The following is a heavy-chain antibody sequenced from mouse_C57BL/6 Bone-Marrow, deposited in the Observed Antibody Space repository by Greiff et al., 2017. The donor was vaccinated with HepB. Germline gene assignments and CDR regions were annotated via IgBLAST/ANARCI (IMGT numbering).Heavy chain of an antibody. D-gene: IGHD3-2*02. J-gene: IGHJ4*01. CDR3: ARRGSGYAGDWAMDY. CDR1: EYEFPSHD. Sequence: EVQRVESGGGLVQPGESLKLSCESNEYEFPSHDMSWVRKTPEKRLELVAAINSDGGSTYYPDTMERRFIISRDNTKKTLYLQMSSLRSEDTALYYCARRGSGYAGDWAMDYWGQGTSVTVSS. CDR2: INSDGGST. V-gene: IGHV5-2*01.